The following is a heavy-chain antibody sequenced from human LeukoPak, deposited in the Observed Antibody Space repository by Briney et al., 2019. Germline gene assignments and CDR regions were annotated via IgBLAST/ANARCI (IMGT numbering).Heavy chain of an antibody. V-gene: IGHV4-34*01. CDR1: GGSFSGYY. CDR3: SVGLDSSGWTGDY. D-gene: IGHD6-19*01. J-gene: IGHJ4*02. Sequence: PSETLSLTCAVYGGSFSGYYWSWIRQPPGKGLESIGEINHSGSTNYIPSLMSRVTIAVDSSKDQFSLKLSSVTAAGTAVYYCSVGLDSSGWTGDYWGQGTLVAVAS. CDR2: INHSGST.